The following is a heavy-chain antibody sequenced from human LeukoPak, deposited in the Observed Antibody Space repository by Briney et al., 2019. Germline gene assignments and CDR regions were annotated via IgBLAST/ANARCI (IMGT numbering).Heavy chain of an antibody. D-gene: IGHD1-26*01. CDR1: GFDFDEYA. CDR2: IHKDGTT. CDR3: AKTRRSGTEYADFHR. J-gene: IGHJ4*02. Sequence: QPGGSLRLSCAASGFDFDEYAMHWVRQVPGKVPEWVALIHKDGTTHYAESVKGRFAISRDNSKKSLYLQINGLTTEDSALYYCAKTRRSGTEYADFHRWGQGTPVTVSS. V-gene: IGHV3-43*02.